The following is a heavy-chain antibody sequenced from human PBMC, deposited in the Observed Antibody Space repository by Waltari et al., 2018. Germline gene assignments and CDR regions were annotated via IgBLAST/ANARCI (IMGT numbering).Heavy chain of an antibody. J-gene: IGHJ4*02. Sequence: EVQLVESGGGFVQQGGSLKLYCAASGSSFSDTYLHCVSHPSGKGLEWLGRITSKSYSYLTTHAASLRGRFTISRDDSKNTAYLQMNSLKIDDTAVYFCARGPDLAICRSGSCQFDYWGQGTLVTVSS. V-gene: IGHV3-73*01. D-gene: IGHD2-15*01. CDR3: ARGPDLAICRSGSCQFDY. CDR2: ITSKSYSYLT. CDR1: GSSFSDTY.